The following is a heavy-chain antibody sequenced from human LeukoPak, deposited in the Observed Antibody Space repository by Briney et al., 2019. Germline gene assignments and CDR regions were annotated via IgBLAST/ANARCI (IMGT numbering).Heavy chain of an antibody. CDR2: IKQDGSDK. J-gene: IGHJ4*02. CDR3: ARVNGDYGGSLDY. D-gene: IGHD4-23*01. V-gene: IGHV3-7*04. CDR1: GFTFSNYW. Sequence: GGSLRLSCAASGFTFSNYWMSWVRQAPGKGLEWVANIKQDGSDKYYVDSLKGRFTISRDNAKNSLCLQMNSLRAEDTAVYYCARVNGDYGGSLDYWGQGTLVTVSS.